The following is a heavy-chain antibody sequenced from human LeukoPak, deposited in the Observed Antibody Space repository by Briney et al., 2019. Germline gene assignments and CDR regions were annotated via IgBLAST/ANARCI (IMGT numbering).Heavy chain of an antibody. D-gene: IGHD1-26*01. V-gene: IGHV1-2*06. CDR3: ARDPPGGGATTFDY. Sequence: ASVKVSCKASGFTFTDYYMYWVRQAPGQGLEWLGRINPDSGGTNYAQKFQGRVTITRDTSVSTAYMELSRLTSDDTAVYYCARDPPGGGATTFDYWGQGTLVTVSS. CDR2: INPDSGGT. J-gene: IGHJ4*02. CDR1: GFTFTDYY.